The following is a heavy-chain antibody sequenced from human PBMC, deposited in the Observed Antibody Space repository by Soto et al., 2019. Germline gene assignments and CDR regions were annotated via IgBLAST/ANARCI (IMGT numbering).Heavy chain of an antibody. CDR2: IGGGDGTT. CDR1: GFTFTNFA. D-gene: IGHD6-13*01. CDR3: AKGTLVKPPGTRAFDI. Sequence: EVQLLESGGDFVQPGGSLRLSCAASGFTFTNFAMSWVRQAPGKGLAWVATIGGGDGTTYYADSVKGRFNSSRDNSNNALNQQMNRLRAGDTAVYCCAKGTLVKPPGTRAFDIWGQGTMVIVSS. J-gene: IGHJ3*02. V-gene: IGHV3-23*01.